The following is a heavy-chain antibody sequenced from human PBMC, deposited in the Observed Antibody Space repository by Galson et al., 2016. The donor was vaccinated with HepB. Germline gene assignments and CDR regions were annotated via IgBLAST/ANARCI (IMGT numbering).Heavy chain of an antibody. CDR3: ARGTMKCDF. V-gene: IGHV1-18*01. J-gene: IGHJ4*02. CDR2: ITAYNGIT. D-gene: IGHD3-22*01. CDR1: GYTFINYG. Sequence: VSCKASGYTFINYGISWVRQAPGQGLEWMGWITAYNGITKYAQKFQGRVTMTTDTSTNIAYMEPRSLRSDDTAVYYCARGTMKCDFWGQGTLVTVSS.